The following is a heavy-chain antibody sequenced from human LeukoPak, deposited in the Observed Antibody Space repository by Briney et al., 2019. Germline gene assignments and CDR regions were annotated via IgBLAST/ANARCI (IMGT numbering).Heavy chain of an antibody. D-gene: IGHD4-17*01. Sequence: GGSLRLSCAASEFTFSTYAMTWVRQAPGKGLEWVSSIRGGGANTFYAGFVQGRFTISRDNSKNTLYLEMNNLRAEDTAVYYCAKDPNGDYIGAFDIWGQGTMVTVSS. V-gene: IGHV3-23*01. CDR3: AKDPNGDYIGAFDI. CDR1: EFTFSTYA. J-gene: IGHJ3*02. CDR2: IRGGGANT.